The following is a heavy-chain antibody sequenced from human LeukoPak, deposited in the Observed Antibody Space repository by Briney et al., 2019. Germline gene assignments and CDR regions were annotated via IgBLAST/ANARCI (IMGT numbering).Heavy chain of an antibody. CDR2: TSPNSGNT. D-gene: IGHD6-6*01. J-gene: IGHJ4*02. V-gene: IGHV1-8*03. CDR3: ARDPPGRPYSSSSYG. CDR1: GYTFTSYD. Sequence: ASVTVSCKASGYTFTSYDINWVRQATGQGLEWMGWTSPNSGNTGYAQKFQGRVTITRNTSISTAYMELSSLRPEDTAVYYCARDPPGRPYSSSSYGWGQGTLVTVSS.